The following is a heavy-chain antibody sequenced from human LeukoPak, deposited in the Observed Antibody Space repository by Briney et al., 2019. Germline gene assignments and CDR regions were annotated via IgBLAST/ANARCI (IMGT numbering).Heavy chain of an antibody. V-gene: IGHV3-74*01. Sequence: PGGSLRLSCAASGFMFSKSWMHWVRQVPGKGVVWVARIYNDGSTTNYADSVKGRFTISGDNAANTLFLQMSSLRAEDTAVYYCAREKDDHGDPGPLDAWGQGDLVTVSS. CDR3: AREKDDHGDPGPLDA. CDR1: GFMFSKSW. CDR2: IYNDGSTT. D-gene: IGHD4-17*01. J-gene: IGHJ5*02.